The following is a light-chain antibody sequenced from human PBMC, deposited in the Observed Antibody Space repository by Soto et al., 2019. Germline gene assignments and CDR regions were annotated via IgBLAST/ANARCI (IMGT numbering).Light chain of an antibody. Sequence: QSALTQPASVSGSPGQSITISCTGTSSDYVSWYQQEPGRAPKLMIYDVSNRPSGVSNRFSGSKSGNTASLTISGLRAEDEAAYYCISYTSSRTWVFGGGTKLTVL. CDR3: ISYTSSRTWV. V-gene: IGLV2-14*01. J-gene: IGLJ3*02. CDR1: SSDY. CDR2: DVS.